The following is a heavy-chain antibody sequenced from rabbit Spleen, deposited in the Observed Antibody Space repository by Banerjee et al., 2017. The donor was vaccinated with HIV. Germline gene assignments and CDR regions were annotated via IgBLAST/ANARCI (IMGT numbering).Heavy chain of an antibody. CDR3: ARDTSTSFSTYGMDL. V-gene: IGHV1S45*01. D-gene: IGHD1-1*01. CDR2: IYGGSSGKI. CDR1: GFTLSSYW. Sequence: QEQLVESGGDLVQPEGSLTLTCTASGFTLSSYWICWVRQAPGKGLEWIACIYGGSSGKIDYANWAKGRFTISKTSSTTVDLKMTSLTVADTATYFCARDTSTSFSTYGMDLWGPGTLVTVS. J-gene: IGHJ6*01.